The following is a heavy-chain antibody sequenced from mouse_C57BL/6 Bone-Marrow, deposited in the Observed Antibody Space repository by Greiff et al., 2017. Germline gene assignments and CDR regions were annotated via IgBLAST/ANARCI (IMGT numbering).Heavy chain of an antibody. CDR1: GFTFSSSG. CDR2: LSSGGSYT. CDR3: ARTSYYGSRNWYFDV. V-gene: IGHV5-6*01. J-gene: IGHJ1*03. Sequence: EVTLVESGGDLVKPGGSLKLSCAASGFTFSSSGMSWVRQTPDKRLAWVATLSSGGSYTYYPDSVKGRFTISRDNAKNTLYLQMSSLKSEDTAMXYCARTSYYGSRNWYFDVWGTGTTVTVSS. D-gene: IGHD1-1*01.